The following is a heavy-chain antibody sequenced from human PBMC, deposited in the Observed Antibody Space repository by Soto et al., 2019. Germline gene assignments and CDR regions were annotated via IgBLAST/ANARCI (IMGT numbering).Heavy chain of an antibody. CDR3: ARVKGYCTNVVCFGSGQGSYYYYGMDV. V-gene: IGHV1-46*01. CDR2: INPSGGST. D-gene: IGHD2-8*01. CDR1: GYTFTSYY. Sequence: ASVKVSCKASGYTFTSYYMHWVRQAPGQGLEWMGIINPSGGSTSYAQKFKGRVTMTRDTSTSTVYMEQSSLRSEDTAVYYCARVKGYCTNVVCFGSGQGSYYYYGMDVWGQGTTVTVSS. J-gene: IGHJ6*02.